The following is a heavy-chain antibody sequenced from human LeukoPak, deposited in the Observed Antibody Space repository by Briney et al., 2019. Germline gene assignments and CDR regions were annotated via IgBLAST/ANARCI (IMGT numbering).Heavy chain of an antibody. CDR2: IIPIFGTA. CDR1: GGTFSSYA. J-gene: IGHJ6*02. D-gene: IGHD2-21*02. Sequence: ASVNVSCKASGGTFSSYAISWVRQAPGQGLEWMGGIIPIFGTANYAQKFQGRVTITADESTSTAYMELSSLRSEDTAVYYCARVVVTAIPDYYYYGMDVWGQGTTVTVSS. CDR3: ARVVVTAIPDYYYYGMDV. V-gene: IGHV1-69*13.